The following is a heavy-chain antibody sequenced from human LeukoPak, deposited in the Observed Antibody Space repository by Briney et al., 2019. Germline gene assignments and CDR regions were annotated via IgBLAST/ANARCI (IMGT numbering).Heavy chain of an antibody. V-gene: IGHV3-30-3*01. Sequence: GRSLRLSCAASGLTFRNYVMHWVRQAPGKGLEGVAAMSYDGSNKYYADSVKGRFTISRDNSNNTLYLQMNSLRAEDTAVYYCARDHPEFDYWGQGTLVTVSS. J-gene: IGHJ4*02. CDR2: MSYDGSNK. CDR1: GLTFRNYV. CDR3: ARDHPEFDY.